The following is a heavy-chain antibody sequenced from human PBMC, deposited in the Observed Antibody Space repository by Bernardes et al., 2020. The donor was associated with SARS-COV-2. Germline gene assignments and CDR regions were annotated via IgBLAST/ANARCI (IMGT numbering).Heavy chain of an antibody. J-gene: IGHJ3*02. D-gene: IGHD7-27*01. CDR2: IYPGDSDT. CDR3: ARHTGDGDAFDI. V-gene: IGHV5-51*01. Sequence: GAYLKISCKGTGYSFTHYWIGWVRHMPGKGLEWMGIIYPGDSDTRYSPSFQGQVTISADKSISTAYLQWSSLKASDTAMYYCARHTGDGDAFDIWGQGTMVTVSS. CDR1: GYSFTHYW.